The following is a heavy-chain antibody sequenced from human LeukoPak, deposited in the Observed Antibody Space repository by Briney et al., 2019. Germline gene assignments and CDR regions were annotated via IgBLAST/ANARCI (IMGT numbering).Heavy chain of an antibody. CDR2: IFGSGGSA. J-gene: IGHJ4*02. Sequence: PGGSLRLSCAASGFTFNSYAMYWVRQAPGKGLEWVSGIFGSGGSAHYADSVKGRFTISRDNSKNTLYLQMNNLRAEDTAVYYCAKGGCRGTCNPLAYWGQGALVTVSP. CDR1: GFTFNSYA. V-gene: IGHV3-23*01. D-gene: IGHD2-15*01. CDR3: AKGGCRGTCNPLAY.